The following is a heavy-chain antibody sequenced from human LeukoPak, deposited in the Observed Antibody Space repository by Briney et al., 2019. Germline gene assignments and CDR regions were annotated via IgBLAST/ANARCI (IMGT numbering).Heavy chain of an antibody. Sequence: PGGSLILSCAASGFTFSGYSMNWVRQAPGKGLEWVSSISSSSSYIYYADSVKGRFTISRDNAKNSLYLQMNSLRAEDTAVYYCARSLYGVNYGDAFDIWGQGTMVTVSS. J-gene: IGHJ3*02. CDR3: ARSLYGVNYGDAFDI. V-gene: IGHV3-21*01. CDR1: GFTFSGYS. D-gene: IGHD4-23*01. CDR2: ISSSSSYI.